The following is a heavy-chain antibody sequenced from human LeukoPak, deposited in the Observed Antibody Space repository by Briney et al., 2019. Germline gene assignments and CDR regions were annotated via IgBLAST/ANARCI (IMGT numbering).Heavy chain of an antibody. J-gene: IGHJ4*02. Sequence: PSETLSLTCTVSSGSISSTSYYWGWIRQPPGMGLEWIGSMYYSGSTYYNPSLKSRVTISVDASKSQFSLKLSSVTAADTTVYYCAREMRSPRGGFDYWDQGTLVTVSS. CDR1: SGSISSTSYY. CDR2: MYYSGST. V-gene: IGHV4-39*07. D-gene: IGHD3-10*01. CDR3: AREMRSPRGGFDY.